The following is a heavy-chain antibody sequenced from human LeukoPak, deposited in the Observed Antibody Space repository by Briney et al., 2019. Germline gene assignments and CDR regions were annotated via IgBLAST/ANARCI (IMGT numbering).Heavy chain of an antibody. CDR2: ISGSGGST. D-gene: IGHD3-10*01. CDR1: GFTFSSYA. CDR3: AIDGSGTYLY. Sequence: GGSLRLSCAASGFTFSSYAMSWVRQAPGEGLEWVSAISGSGGSTYYADSVKGRFTISRDNSKNTLYLQMNSLRAEDTAVYYCAIDGSGTYLYWGQGTLVTVSS. J-gene: IGHJ4*02. V-gene: IGHV3-23*01.